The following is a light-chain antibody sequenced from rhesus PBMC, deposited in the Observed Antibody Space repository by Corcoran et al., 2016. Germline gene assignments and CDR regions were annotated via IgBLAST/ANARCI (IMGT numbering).Light chain of an antibody. V-gene: IGKV1-22*01. CDR3: QQYTTSPYS. Sequence: DIQMTQSPSSLSASVGDTVTITCRASQSISSWLAWYHKKPGKAPKLLISKASTLQRGVPSRCSGRGSGTDFTLTISSLQSEDFATYYCQQYTTSPYSFGQGTKVEIK. J-gene: IGKJ2*01. CDR1: QSISSW. CDR2: KAS.